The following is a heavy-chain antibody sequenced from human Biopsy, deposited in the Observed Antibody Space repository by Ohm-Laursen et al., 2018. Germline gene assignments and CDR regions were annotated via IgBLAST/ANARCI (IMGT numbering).Heavy chain of an antibody. J-gene: IGHJ4*02. CDR1: GGSISSYY. D-gene: IGHD2-21*02. V-gene: IGHV4-59*01. CDR3: ARDDAVTVIRGLYY. CDR2: IYYSGTT. Sequence: GTLSLTCTVSGGSISSYYWNWIRQPPGKGLEWIGYIYYSGTTDYCPSLKSRVTISIDKSKNQFFLKLSSVTAEDTAVYYCARDDAVTVIRGLYYWGQGALVTVSS.